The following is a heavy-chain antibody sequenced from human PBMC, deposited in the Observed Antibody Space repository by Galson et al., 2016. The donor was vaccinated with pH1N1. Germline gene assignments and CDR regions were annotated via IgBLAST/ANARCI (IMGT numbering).Heavy chain of an antibody. V-gene: IGHV1-2*06. CDR1: GYTFTGYY. J-gene: IGHJ3*02. CDR2: IDPNSGGT. D-gene: IGHD1-26*01. CDR3: ARVYSRGGTYYPDAFDI. Sequence: SVKVSCKATGYTFTGYYMHWVRQAPGQGLEWTGRIDPNSGGTNYAQKFQGRVTMTRDTSISTAYMELSRLRSDDTAVYYCARVYSRGGTYYPDAFDIWGQGTMVTVSS.